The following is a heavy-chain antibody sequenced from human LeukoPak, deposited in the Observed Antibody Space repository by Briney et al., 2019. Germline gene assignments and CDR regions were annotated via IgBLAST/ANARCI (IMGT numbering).Heavy chain of an antibody. Sequence: GGSLRLSCAASGFTFGSYSMNWVRQAPGKGLEWVSSISSSSSYIYYADSVKGRFTISRDNAKNSLYLQMNSLRAEDTAVYYCARDSPTEPYYDFWSGYSQETKHNWFDPWGQGTLVTVSS. CDR1: GFTFGSYS. D-gene: IGHD3-3*01. CDR3: ARDSPTEPYYDFWSGYSQETKHNWFDP. J-gene: IGHJ5*02. V-gene: IGHV3-21*01. CDR2: ISSSSSYI.